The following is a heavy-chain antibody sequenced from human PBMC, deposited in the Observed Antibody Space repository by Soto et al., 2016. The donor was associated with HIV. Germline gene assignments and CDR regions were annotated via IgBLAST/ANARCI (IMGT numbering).Heavy chain of an antibody. J-gene: IGHJ4*02. Sequence: QVQLVQSGAEVKKPGSSVKVSCKASGGTFSSSAISWVRQAPGQGLEWMGGIIPFLGIANYAQKFQGRVTIDADTSTSTAYMELRSLRFEDTAVYYCARAHVSGNYYNPYYFDYWGQGTLVTVSS. CDR3: ARAHVSGNYYNPYYFDY. V-gene: IGHV1-69*10. CDR1: GGTFSSSA. CDR2: IIPFLGIA. D-gene: IGHD3-10*01.